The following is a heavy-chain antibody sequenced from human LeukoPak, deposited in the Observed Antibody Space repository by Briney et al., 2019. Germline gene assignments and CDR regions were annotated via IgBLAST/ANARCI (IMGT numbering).Heavy chain of an antibody. Sequence: PGRSLRLSCAASGFTFDDYAMHWVRQAPGKGLVWVSRINSDGSSTSYADSVKGRFTISRDNAKNTLYLQMNSLRAEDTAVYYCARLDVQAAAGTYFDYWGQGTLVTVSS. J-gene: IGHJ4*02. CDR1: GFTFDDYA. V-gene: IGHV3-74*01. CDR3: ARLDVQAAAGTYFDY. D-gene: IGHD6-13*01. CDR2: INSDGSST.